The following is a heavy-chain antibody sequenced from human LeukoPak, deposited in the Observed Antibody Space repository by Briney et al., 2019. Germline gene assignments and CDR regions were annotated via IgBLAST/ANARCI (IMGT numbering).Heavy chain of an antibody. V-gene: IGHV3-21*01. D-gene: IGHD4/OR15-4a*01. Sequence: PGGSLRLSCAASGFTFTSYSMNWVRQGPGKGLEWVSSISSTSNYIYHADSVKGRFTISRDNAKNSLYLQMNSLGAEDTAVYYCARGRIYGDKSGTYYFDYWGQGTLVTVSS. CDR1: GFTFTSYS. J-gene: IGHJ4*02. CDR2: ISSTSNYI. CDR3: ARGRIYGDKSGTYYFDY.